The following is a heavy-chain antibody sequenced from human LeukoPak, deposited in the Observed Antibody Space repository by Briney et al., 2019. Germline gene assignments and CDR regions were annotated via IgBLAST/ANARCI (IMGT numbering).Heavy chain of an antibody. Sequence: GGSLRLSCAASGFTFSDYYMSWIRQAPGKGLEWVPYISSSGSTIYYADSVKGRFTISRDNAKNSLYLQMNSLRAEDTAVYYCARDQVSSWYVGVYGWFDPWGQGTLVTVSS. CDR1: GFTFSDYY. CDR3: ARDQVSSWYVGVYGWFDP. J-gene: IGHJ5*02. D-gene: IGHD6-13*01. CDR2: ISSSGSTI. V-gene: IGHV3-11*01.